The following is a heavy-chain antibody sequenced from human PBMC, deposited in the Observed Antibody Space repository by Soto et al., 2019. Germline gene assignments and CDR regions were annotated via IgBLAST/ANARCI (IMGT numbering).Heavy chain of an antibody. D-gene: IGHD4-17*01. CDR2: IYYSGST. CDR3: ARGWDYGGNYEDY. V-gene: IGHV4-59*01. CDR1: GGSISSYY. Sequence: SETLSLTCTVSGGSISSYYWRWIRQPPGKGLEWIGYIYYSGSTNYNPSLKSRVTISVDTSKNQFSLKLSSVTAADTAVYYCARGWDYGGNYEDYWGQGNLVPVSS. J-gene: IGHJ4*02.